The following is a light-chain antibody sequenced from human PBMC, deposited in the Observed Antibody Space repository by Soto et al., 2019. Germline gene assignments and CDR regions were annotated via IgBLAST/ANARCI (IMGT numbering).Light chain of an antibody. Sequence: EILWTKSPGNLSLSPGERATLSCRASQSLSNNYLAWYQQKPGQGPRLLVYWASNRETGVPDRFSGSGSGTDFTLTISRLEPEDFAVYYCQQYDSSPRTFGQGTEVDIK. V-gene: IGKV3-20*01. CDR3: QQYDSSPRT. CDR1: QSLSNNY. CDR2: WAS. J-gene: IGKJ1*01.